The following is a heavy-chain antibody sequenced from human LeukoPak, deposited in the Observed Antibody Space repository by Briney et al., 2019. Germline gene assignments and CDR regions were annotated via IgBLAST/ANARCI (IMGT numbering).Heavy chain of an antibody. CDR1: GFTFSSYA. CDR3: ARCSGGSCYRNWFDP. V-gene: IGHV3-23*01. CDR2: ISGSGGST. Sequence: GGSLRLYCAASGFTFSSYAMSWVRQAPGKGLEWVSAISGSGGSTYYADSVKGRFTISRDNSKNTLYLQMNSLRAEDTAVYYCARCSGGSCYRNWFDPWGQGTLVTVSS. J-gene: IGHJ5*02. D-gene: IGHD2-15*01.